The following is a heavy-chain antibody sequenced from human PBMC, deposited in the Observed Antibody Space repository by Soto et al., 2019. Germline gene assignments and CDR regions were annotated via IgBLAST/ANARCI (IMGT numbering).Heavy chain of an antibody. D-gene: IGHD3-22*01. J-gene: IGHJ6*02. CDR3: ARDLVKFDDSSGYYYYYYGMDV. V-gene: IGHV3-48*03. CDR2: ISSSGSTI. CDR1: GFTFSSYE. Sequence: GGSLRLSCAASGFTFSSYEMNWVRQAPGKGLEWVSYISSSGSTIYSADSVKGRFTISRDNAKNSLYLQMNSLRAEDTAVYYCARDLVKFDDSSGYYYYYYGMDVWGQGTTVTVSS.